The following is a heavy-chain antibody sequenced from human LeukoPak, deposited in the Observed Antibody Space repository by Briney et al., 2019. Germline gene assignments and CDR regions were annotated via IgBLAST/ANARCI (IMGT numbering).Heavy chain of an antibody. CDR2: IHNDGST. CDR3: AALARDY. D-gene: IGHD3-3*02. Sequence: GGSLRLSCAASGFAFSSYAMTWVRQAPGKGLEWVSVIHNDGSTYYADSVKGRFTISRDNSKNTLYFQMNSLTVEDTAVYYCAALARDYWGQGTLVTVSS. CDR1: GFAFSSYA. V-gene: IGHV3-53*01. J-gene: IGHJ4*02.